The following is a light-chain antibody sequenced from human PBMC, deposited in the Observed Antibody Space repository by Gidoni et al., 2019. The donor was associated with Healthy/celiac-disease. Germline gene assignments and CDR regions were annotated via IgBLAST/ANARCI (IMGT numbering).Light chain of an antibody. CDR3: QQFNSYPNT. CDR1: QGISSA. J-gene: IGKJ2*01. Sequence: AIQLTQSPSSLSASVGVRVTITCRASQGISSALAWYQQKPGKAPKLLIYDASSLESGVPSRFSGSGSGTDFTLTISSLQPEDFATYYCQQFNSYPNTFGQXTKLEIK. V-gene: IGKV1-13*02. CDR2: DAS.